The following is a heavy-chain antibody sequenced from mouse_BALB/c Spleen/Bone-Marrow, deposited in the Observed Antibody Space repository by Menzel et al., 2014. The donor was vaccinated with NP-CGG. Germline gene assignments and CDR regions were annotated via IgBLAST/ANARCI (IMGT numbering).Heavy chain of an antibody. V-gene: IGHV1S135*01. CDR3: ARRGNSYAMDY. Sequence: EVQLVESGPELVEPGASVKVSCKASGYAFTSYNMYWVKQSHGKSLEWIGYIDPYNGGTSYNQKFKGKATLTVDKSSSTAYMHLNSLTSEDSAVYHCARRGNSYAMDYWGQGTSVTVSS. CDR2: IDPYNGGT. D-gene: IGHD2-1*01. J-gene: IGHJ4*01. CDR1: GYAFTSYN.